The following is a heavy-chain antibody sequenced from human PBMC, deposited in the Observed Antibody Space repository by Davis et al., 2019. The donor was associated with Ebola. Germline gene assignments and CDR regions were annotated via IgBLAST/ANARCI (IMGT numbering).Heavy chain of an antibody. CDR1: GYTFTSYD. Sequence: AASVKVSCKASGYTFTSYDVNWVRQASGQGLEWMGWMNPNSGDTVYAQKFQGRVTMTRNTSISTAYMELSSLRSEDTAVYYCARLATRQQLGVGYCGQGTLVTVSS. J-gene: IGHJ4*02. D-gene: IGHD6-13*01. V-gene: IGHV1-8*01. CDR2: MNPNSGDT. CDR3: ARLATRQQLGVGY.